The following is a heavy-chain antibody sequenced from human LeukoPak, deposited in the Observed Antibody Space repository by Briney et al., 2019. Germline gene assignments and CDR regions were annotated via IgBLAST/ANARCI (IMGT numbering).Heavy chain of an antibody. J-gene: IGHJ4*02. CDR3: ARVDDFWSGYAQNFDY. CDR1: GFTFSSYS. Sequence: GGSLRLSCAASGFTFSSYSMNWVRQASWKGLEWVSSISSSSSYIYYADSVKGRFTISRDNAKNSLYLQMNSLRAEDTAVYYCARVDDFWSGYAQNFDYWGQGTLVTVSS. CDR2: ISSSSSYI. V-gene: IGHV3-21*01. D-gene: IGHD3-3*01.